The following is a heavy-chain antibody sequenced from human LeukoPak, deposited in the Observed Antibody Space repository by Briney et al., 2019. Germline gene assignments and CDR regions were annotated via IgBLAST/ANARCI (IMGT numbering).Heavy chain of an antibody. V-gene: IGHV4-30-2*01. CDR1: GGSISSGGYS. CDR2: IYHSGST. D-gene: IGHD3-16*02. Sequence: SKTLSLTCAVSGGSISSGGYSWSWIRQPPGKGLEWIGYIYHSGSTYYNPSLKSRVTISVDRSKNQFSLKLSSVTAADTAVYYCARGSGFGSYLFDYWGQGTLVTVSS. J-gene: IGHJ4*02. CDR3: ARGSGFGSYLFDY.